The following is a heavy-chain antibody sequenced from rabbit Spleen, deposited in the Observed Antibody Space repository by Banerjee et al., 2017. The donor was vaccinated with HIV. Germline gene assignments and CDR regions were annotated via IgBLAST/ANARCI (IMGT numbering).Heavy chain of an antibody. Sequence: QEQLVESGGGLVQPEGSLTLTCKASGLDFSGDSYDSYMCWVRQAPGKGLEWIACIDIGSSGFTYFASWAKGRFTISKTSSTTVTLQATSLTVADTATYFCARDYSGYSVFELWGPGTLVTVS. D-gene: IGHD1-1*01. CDR1: GLDFSGDSY. CDR3: ARDYSGYSVFEL. CDR2: IDIGSSGFT. V-gene: IGHV1S45*01. J-gene: IGHJ6*01.